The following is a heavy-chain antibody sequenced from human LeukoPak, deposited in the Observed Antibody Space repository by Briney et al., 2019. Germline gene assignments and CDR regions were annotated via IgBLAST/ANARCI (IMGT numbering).Heavy chain of an antibody. Sequence: GGSLRLSCAASGFIFSDYAMHWVRQAPGKGLEYVSAISSNGLSTNYASSVKGRLTISRDNSKNTLYLQMGSLRAEDTAVYYCARIRSTPVGLDYWGQGTLVTVSS. J-gene: IGHJ4*02. CDR2: ISSNGLST. V-gene: IGHV3-64*01. D-gene: IGHD1-26*01. CDR3: ARIRSTPVGLDY. CDR1: GFIFSDYA.